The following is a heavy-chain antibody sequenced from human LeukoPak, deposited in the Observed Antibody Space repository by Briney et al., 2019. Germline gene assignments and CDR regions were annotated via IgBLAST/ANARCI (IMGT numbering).Heavy chain of an antibody. Sequence: ASVKVSCKASGYTFTSYYMHWVRQAPGQGLEWMGIINPSGGSTSYAQKIQGRVTMTTDTSTSTAYMELRSLRSDDTAVYYCARRGGKNYGDYVVYYYYMDVWGKGTTVTVSS. CDR2: INPSGGST. CDR1: GYTFTSYY. D-gene: IGHD4-17*01. CDR3: ARRGGKNYGDYVVYYYYMDV. J-gene: IGHJ6*03. V-gene: IGHV1-46*01.